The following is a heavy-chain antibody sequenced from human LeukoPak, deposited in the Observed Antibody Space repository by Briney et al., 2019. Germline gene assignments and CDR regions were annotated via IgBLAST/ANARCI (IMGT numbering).Heavy chain of an antibody. J-gene: IGHJ6*02. V-gene: IGHV4-34*01. CDR2: INHSGST. D-gene: IGHD2-2*01. CDR3: ARGGYCSSTSCLPYYYYGMDV. Sequence: SETLSLTCTVSGGSISSYYWSWIRQPPGKGLEWIGEINHSGSTNYNLSLKSRVTISVDTSKNQFSLKLSSVTAADTAVYYCARGGYCSSTSCLPYYYYGMDVWGQGTTVTVSS. CDR1: GGSISSYY.